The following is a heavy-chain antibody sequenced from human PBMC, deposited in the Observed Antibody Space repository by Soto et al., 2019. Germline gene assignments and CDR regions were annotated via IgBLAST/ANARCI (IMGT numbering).Heavy chain of an antibody. J-gene: IGHJ5*02. D-gene: IGHD2-2*01. CDR2: IYHSEST. CDR3: ARVPDR. CDR1: GVSISSSNW. Sequence: SETLSLTCAVSGVSISSSNWWSWIRQPPGKGLEWIGYIYHSESTNYNPSLKSRVTISVDRSKNQFSLKLSSVTAADTAVYCCARVPDRWGQGTLVTVSS. V-gene: IGHV4-4*01.